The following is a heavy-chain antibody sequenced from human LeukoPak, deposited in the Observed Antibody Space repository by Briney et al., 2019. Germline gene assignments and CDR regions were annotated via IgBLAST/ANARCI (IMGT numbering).Heavy chain of an antibody. D-gene: IGHD2-2*01. Sequence: SETLSFTCAVSGGSISSSDWWSWVRQPPGRGLEWIGYIYRTEDNNYNPSLKSRVTMSVDKSQNQFSLKLTSVTAADTAVYYCARDPHCSSNNCPYDYWGQGILVIVSS. J-gene: IGHJ4*02. CDR1: GGSISSSDW. V-gene: IGHV4-4*02. CDR3: ARDPHCSSNNCPYDY. CDR2: IYRTEDN.